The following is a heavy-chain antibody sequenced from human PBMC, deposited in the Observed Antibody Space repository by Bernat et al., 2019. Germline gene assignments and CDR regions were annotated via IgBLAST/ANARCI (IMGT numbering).Heavy chain of an antibody. D-gene: IGHD2-15*01. CDR3: ARAKLYCGGSSCNSRYHYGMDV. Sequence: EVQLLESGGGLVQPGGSPRLSCAASGFTFSSHAMNWVRQAPGKGLEWVSGISVTGDSTYYADSVKGRFTISRDNSKNTLYLQMNSLRAEDTAVHYCARAKLYCGGSSCNSRYHYGMDVWGQGTTVTVSS. CDR1: GFTFSSHA. CDR2: ISVTGDST. V-gene: IGHV3-23*01. J-gene: IGHJ6*02.